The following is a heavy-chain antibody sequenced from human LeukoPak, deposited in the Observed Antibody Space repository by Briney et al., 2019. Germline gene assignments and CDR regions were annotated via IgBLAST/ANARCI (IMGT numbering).Heavy chain of an antibody. J-gene: IGHJ4*02. CDR3: ARNTILDY. Sequence: GGSLRLSCAASGFTFSNYWMSWVRQAPGKGLEWVANIKQDGSGKFYVDSVKGRFTISRDNAKNSLYLQMNSLRAEDTAVYYCARNTILDYWGQGTLVTVSS. V-gene: IGHV3-7*01. CDR1: GFTFSNYW. D-gene: IGHD3-9*01. CDR2: IKQDGSGK.